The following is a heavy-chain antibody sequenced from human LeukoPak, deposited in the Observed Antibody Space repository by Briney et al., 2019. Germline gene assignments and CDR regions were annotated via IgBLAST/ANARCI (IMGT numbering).Heavy chain of an antibody. V-gene: IGHV3-23*01. CDR3: AKWDTYYDSSGYYFY. D-gene: IGHD3-22*01. Sequence: GGSLRLSCAASGLPFSSVWMSWVRQAPGKGLEWVASLSGSGRNTYYADSVKGRFTISRDNSKNTLYLQMDSLRAEDTAVYYCAKWDTYYDSSGYYFYWGQGTLVTVSS. CDR2: LSGSGRNT. J-gene: IGHJ4*02. CDR1: GLPFSSVW.